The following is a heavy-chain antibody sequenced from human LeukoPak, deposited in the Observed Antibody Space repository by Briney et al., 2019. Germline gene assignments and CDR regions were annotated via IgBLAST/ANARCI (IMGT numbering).Heavy chain of an antibody. CDR2: INPNSGGT. D-gene: IGHD6-19*01. V-gene: IGHV1-2*02. J-gene: IGHJ6*02. CDR3: ARGLVAAASYYYYGMDV. Sequence: ASVNVSCTASGYTFTGYYMHWVRQAPGQGLEWMGWINPNSGGTNYAQKFQGRVTMTRHPSISTAYMELSRLRSDDTAVYYCARGLVAAASYYYYGMDVWGQGTTVTVSS. CDR1: GYTFTGYY.